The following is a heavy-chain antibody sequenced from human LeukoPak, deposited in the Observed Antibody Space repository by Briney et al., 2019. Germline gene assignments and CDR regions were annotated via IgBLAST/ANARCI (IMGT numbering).Heavy chain of an antibody. J-gene: IGHJ4*02. D-gene: IGHD6-13*01. V-gene: IGHV3-23*01. CDR1: GLTLNSHA. CDR3: AKWAAAGTG. Sequence: GGSLRPSRAASGLTLNSHAMSWGPPAPGKGLEWVSAISGSGGSTYYADSVKGRFTISRDNSKNTLYLQMDSLRAEDTAVYYCAKWAAAGTGWGQGTLVTVSS. CDR2: ISGSGGST.